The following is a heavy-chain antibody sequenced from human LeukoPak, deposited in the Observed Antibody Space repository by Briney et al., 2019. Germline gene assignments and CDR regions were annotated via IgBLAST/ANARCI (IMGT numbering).Heavy chain of an antibody. Sequence: PSETLSLTCTVSGGSISSGGYYWSWIRQPPGKGLEWIGYIYHSGSTYYNPSLKSRVTISVDTSKNQFSLKLSSVTAADTAVYYCARDIDLIVRATRDYGMDVWGQGTTVTVSS. CDR3: ARDIDLIVRATRDYGMDV. D-gene: IGHD1-26*01. J-gene: IGHJ6*02. CDR2: IYHSGST. CDR1: GGSISSGGYY. V-gene: IGHV4-30-2*01.